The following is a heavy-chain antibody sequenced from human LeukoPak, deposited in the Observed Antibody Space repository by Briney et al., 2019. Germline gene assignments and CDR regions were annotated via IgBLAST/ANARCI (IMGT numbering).Heavy chain of an antibody. D-gene: IGHD3-22*01. CDR1: GFTFSSYA. Sequence: AGGSLRLSCAASGFTFSSYAMHWVRQAPGKGLEWVAVISYDGSNKYYADSVKGRFTISRDNAKNSLSLQMDSLGAEDTAVYYCAKTYYYDSGPYSPFDYWGQGTPVTVSS. J-gene: IGHJ4*02. CDR2: ISYDGSNK. V-gene: IGHV3-30*04. CDR3: AKTYYYDSGPYSPFDY.